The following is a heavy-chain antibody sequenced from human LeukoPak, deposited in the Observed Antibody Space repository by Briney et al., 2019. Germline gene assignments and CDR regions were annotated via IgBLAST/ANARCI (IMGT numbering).Heavy chain of an antibody. Sequence: ASVTVSCKASGYTFTGYYMHWVRQAPGQGLEWMGWINPNSGGTNYAQKFQGRVTMTRDTSISTAYMELSRLRSDDTAVYYCARVGIQLWLPSAYYYYGMDVWGQGTTVTVSS. CDR2: INPNSGGT. D-gene: IGHD5-18*01. CDR3: ARVGIQLWLPSAYYYYGMDV. V-gene: IGHV1-2*02. CDR1: GYTFTGYY. J-gene: IGHJ6*02.